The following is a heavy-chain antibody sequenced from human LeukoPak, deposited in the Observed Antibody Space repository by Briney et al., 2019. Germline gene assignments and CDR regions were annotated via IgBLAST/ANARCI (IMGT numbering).Heavy chain of an antibody. V-gene: IGHV4-4*09. D-gene: IGHD3-3*01. CDR3: ARLNFWSGYYWYY. Sequence: SETLSLTCTVSGGSISSYYWSWIRQPPGKGLEWIGYIYTSGSTNYNPSLKSRVTISVDTSKNQFSLKLSSVTAADTAVYYCARLNFWSGYYWYYWGQGTLVTVSS. J-gene: IGHJ4*02. CDR2: IYTSGST. CDR1: GGSISSYY.